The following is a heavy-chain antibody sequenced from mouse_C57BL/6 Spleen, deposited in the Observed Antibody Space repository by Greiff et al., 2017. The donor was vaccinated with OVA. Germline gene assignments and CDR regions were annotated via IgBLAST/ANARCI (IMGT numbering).Heavy chain of an antibody. J-gene: IGHJ3*01. V-gene: IGHV5-17*01. CDR1: GFTFSDYG. Sequence: EVQVVESGGGLVKPGGSLKLSCAASGFTFSDYGMHWVRQAPEKGLEWVAYISSGSSTIYYADTVKGRFTISRDNAKNTLFLQMTSLRSEDTSMYYCASNSNYVGVAYWGQGTLVTVSA. CDR3: ASNSNYVGVAY. D-gene: IGHD2-5*01. CDR2: ISSGSSTI.